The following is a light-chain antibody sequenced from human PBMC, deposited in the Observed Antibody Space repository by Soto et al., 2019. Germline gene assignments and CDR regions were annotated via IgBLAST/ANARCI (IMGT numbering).Light chain of an antibody. CDR2: GSS. CDR1: SSNIGAGHV. CDR3: QSYDNTLSASV. J-gene: IGLJ2*01. V-gene: IGLV1-40*01. Sequence: QSVLTQPPSVSGAQGQRVTISCTGSSSNIGAGHVVHWYQQFPGRAPNLLIYGSSNRPSGVPDRFSGSKSGTSASLAITGLQAEDEADYYCQSYDNTLSASVFGGGTKVTVL.